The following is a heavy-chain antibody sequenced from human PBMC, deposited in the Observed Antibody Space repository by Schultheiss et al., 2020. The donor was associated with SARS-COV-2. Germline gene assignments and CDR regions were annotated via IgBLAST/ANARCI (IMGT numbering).Heavy chain of an antibody. V-gene: IGHV4-59*01. J-gene: IGHJ6*02. CDR3: ARDAWVGATVIRRNYYYYGMDV. D-gene: IGHD4-23*01. CDR1: GGSINSYY. CDR2: IYYSGSS. Sequence: SETLSLTCTVSGGSINSYYWNWIRQTPGKGLEWIGYIYYSGSSNYNPSLKSRVTISVDTSKNQFSLKLSSVTAADTAVYYCARDAWVGATVIRRNYYYYGMDVWGQGTTVTVSS.